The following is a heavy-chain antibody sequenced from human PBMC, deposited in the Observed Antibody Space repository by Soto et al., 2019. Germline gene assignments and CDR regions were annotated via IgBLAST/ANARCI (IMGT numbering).Heavy chain of an antibody. J-gene: IGHJ4*02. CDR3: SRDAVVIRGVLAEIDY. CDR2: IYYSGHT. Sequence: GTLDLACAVTGGSVSSGSYYGSWIRQPPGKGLEWIGYIYYSGHTNYNPSLKSRVTISVDTSKNQFSLKLRSMTAADTAVYYCSRDAVVIRGVLAEIDYWGQGAMVTVS. V-gene: IGHV4-61*01. D-gene: IGHD3-10*01. CDR1: GGSVSSGSYY.